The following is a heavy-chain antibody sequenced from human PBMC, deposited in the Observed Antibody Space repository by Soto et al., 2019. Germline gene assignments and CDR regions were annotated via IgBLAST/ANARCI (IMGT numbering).Heavy chain of an antibody. Sequence: GASVKVSCKTSGYTFIGYYIHWVRQAPGQGLEWMGWINPKSGATKYAPNFQARATMTRGTSISTAYMELSRLTSDDTAVYFCARVENDYNGMDVWGQGTTVTVSS. CDR3: ARVENDYNGMDV. J-gene: IGHJ6*02. CDR2: INPKSGAT. V-gene: IGHV1-2*02. CDR1: GYTFIGYY.